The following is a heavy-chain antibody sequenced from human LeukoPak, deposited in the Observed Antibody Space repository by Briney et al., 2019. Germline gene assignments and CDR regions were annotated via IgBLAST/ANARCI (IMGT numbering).Heavy chain of an antibody. CDR1: GFTFSNYF. V-gene: IGHV3-23*01. CDR2: ITGSGGTT. CDR3: AKDREVSAARVYDY. D-gene: IGHD2-2*01. J-gene: IGHJ4*02. Sequence: GGSLRLSCAASGFTFSNYFLIWVRQAPGGGLEWVSAITGSGGTTGYADSVKGRFTISRDNSRNTLYLQMNSLRAEDAAVYYCAKDREVSAARVYDYWGQGTLVTVSS.